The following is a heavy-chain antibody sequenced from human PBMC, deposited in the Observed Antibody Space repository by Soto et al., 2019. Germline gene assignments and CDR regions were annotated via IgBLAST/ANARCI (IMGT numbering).Heavy chain of an antibody. Sequence: EVQLVESGGGLVQPGGSLRLSCGASGFTFSSYEMNWVRQAPGKGLEWVVYISSSGSTIYYADSVKGRFTIPRDNAKNSLYLQMNSLRAEDTAVYYCARGTIFGVVILRSRHYGMDVWGQGTTGTVSS. J-gene: IGHJ6*02. CDR2: ISSSGSTI. V-gene: IGHV3-48*03. D-gene: IGHD3-3*01. CDR1: GFTFSSYE. CDR3: ARGTIFGVVILRSRHYGMDV.